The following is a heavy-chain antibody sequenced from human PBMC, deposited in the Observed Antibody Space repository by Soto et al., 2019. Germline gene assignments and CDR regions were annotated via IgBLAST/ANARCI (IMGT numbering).Heavy chain of an antibody. J-gene: IGHJ5*02. Sequence: KTSETLSLTCTVSGGSISSYYWSWIRQPAGKGLEWIGRIYTSGSTNYNPSLKSRVTMSVDTSKNQFSLKLSSVTAADTAVYYCARETTGYSSSWYDLYSNWFDPWGQGTLVTVSS. D-gene: IGHD6-13*01. CDR2: IYTSGST. V-gene: IGHV4-4*07. CDR3: ARETTGYSSSWYDLYSNWFDP. CDR1: GGSISSYY.